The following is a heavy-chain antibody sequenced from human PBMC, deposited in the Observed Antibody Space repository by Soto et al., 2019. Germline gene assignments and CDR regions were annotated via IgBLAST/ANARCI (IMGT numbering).Heavy chain of an antibody. CDR1: GGSISSSNW. Sequence: PSETLSLTCAVSGGSISSSNWWSFFRQPPGKWLECIGEIYHSGSTNYNPSLKSRVTISVDKSKNQFSLKLSSVTAADTAVYYCASPIDSPGAFDIWGQGTMVTVSS. D-gene: IGHD3-16*02. CDR2: IYHSGST. CDR3: ASPIDSPGAFDI. J-gene: IGHJ3*02. V-gene: IGHV4-4*02.